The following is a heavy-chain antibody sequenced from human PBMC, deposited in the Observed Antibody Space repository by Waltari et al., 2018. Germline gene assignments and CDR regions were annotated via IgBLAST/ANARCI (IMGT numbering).Heavy chain of an antibody. D-gene: IGHD3-22*01. CDR1: GFSLNNHEMG. J-gene: IGHJ4*02. Sequence: QVTLKESGPVQVKPTETLTLTCTVSGFSLNNHEMGVSWIRQSPGKALEWLAHIFSTDEESYRPSLRSRLTISKDASKSQVVLTMTGMEPVDTGRYFCVRIGKPSDSSYYVGDYWGQGALVTVSS. CDR2: IFSTDEE. V-gene: IGHV2-26*01. CDR3: VRIGKPSDSSYYVGDY.